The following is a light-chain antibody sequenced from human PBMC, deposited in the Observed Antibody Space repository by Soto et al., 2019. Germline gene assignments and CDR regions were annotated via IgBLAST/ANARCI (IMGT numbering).Light chain of an antibody. J-gene: IGKJ1*01. V-gene: IGKV3-20*01. CDR3: QLDGSSPRGA. CDR2: AAS. CDR1: QSVSSTF. Sequence: EIVLTQSPGTLSLSPGERATLSCRASQSVSSTFLAWYQQKPGQAPRLLIFAASTRATGIPDRFSGSGSGTTFTLTISRLEPEDFAVYYCQLDGSSPRGAFGPGTKVEIK.